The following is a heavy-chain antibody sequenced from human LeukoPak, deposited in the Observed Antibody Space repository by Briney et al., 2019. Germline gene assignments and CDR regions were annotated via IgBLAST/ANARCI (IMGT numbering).Heavy chain of an antibody. Sequence: GGSLRLSCAASGFTFSSYDIHWVRQAPGKGLEWVAFIRYDGSNKYYADSVRGRFTISRDNSKNTLYLQMNSLRAEDTAVYYCAKGALYYDFWSGYLRSWGQGTLVTVSS. J-gene: IGHJ5*02. V-gene: IGHV3-30*02. CDR3: AKGALYYDFWSGYLRS. CDR1: GFTFSSYD. CDR2: IRYDGSNK. D-gene: IGHD3-3*01.